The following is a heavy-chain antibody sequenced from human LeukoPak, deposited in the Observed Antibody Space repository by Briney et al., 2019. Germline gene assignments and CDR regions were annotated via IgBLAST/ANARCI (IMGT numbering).Heavy chain of an antibody. Sequence: PSETLSLTCTVSGGSLSSFYWSWVRQPPGKGLVWIVYVYYRGTTTSTPSLKSRVTISVDTSKNQFSLKLSSVTAPDTAVYYSARDSNGFDPWGQGTLVTVSS. CDR2: VYYRGTT. J-gene: IGHJ5*02. V-gene: IGHV4-59*01. CDR3: ARDSNGFDP. CDR1: GGSLSSFY.